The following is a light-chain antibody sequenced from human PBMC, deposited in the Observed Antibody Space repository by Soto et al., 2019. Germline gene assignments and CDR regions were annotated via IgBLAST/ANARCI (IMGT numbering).Light chain of an antibody. CDR3: QQYNNWPPLT. CDR2: AAS. V-gene: IGKV3-15*01. CDR1: QSVSSD. Sequence: EIVMTQSQATLSVSPGEGATLSCRASQSVSSDLAWYQQKPGQAPRLLIYAASTRPTGIPARFSGSGSGTEFTLTISSLQSEDFAVYYCQQYNNWPPLTFGGGTKVEIK. J-gene: IGKJ4*01.